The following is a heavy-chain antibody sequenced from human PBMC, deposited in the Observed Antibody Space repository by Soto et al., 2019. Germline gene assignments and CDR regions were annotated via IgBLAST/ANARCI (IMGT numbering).Heavy chain of an antibody. Sequence: QVQLVESGGGVVQPGGSLRLSCAASGFAFSTSVIHWVRQAPGKGLGWMAHISSNGSKKHYADSVKGRFTVSRDISESTLYLEMNSMRAEDTAVYYCEREQFDDGRGHYDHWGQGTLVSVSS. D-gene: IGHD3-22*01. CDR1: GFAFSTSV. J-gene: IGHJ4*02. CDR2: ISSNGSKK. CDR3: EREQFDDGRGHYDH. V-gene: IGHV3-30*03.